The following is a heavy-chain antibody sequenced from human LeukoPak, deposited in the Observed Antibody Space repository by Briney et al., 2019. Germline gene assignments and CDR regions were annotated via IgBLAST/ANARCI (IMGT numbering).Heavy chain of an antibody. Sequence: GGSLRLSCAASGFPFTSYWMSWVRRPPGKGLEWGANMNQDGSERYYVDSVKGRFTISRDNAKNSLYLQMTTLRAEDKAVYYCARQAYSSDWYKYFWAQGTLVTVSS. D-gene: IGHD6-19*01. J-gene: IGHJ4*02. CDR3: ARQAYSSDWYKYF. V-gene: IGHV3-7*01. CDR2: MNQDGSER. CDR1: GFPFTSYW.